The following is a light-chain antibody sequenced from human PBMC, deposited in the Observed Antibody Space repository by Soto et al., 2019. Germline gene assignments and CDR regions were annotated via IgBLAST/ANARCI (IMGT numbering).Light chain of an antibody. CDR2: GAS. CDR1: QSVSSN. CDR3: QQYNNWPPIT. V-gene: IGKV3-15*01. Sequence: EIVRTQSPASLSVSPGERATVACRASQSVSSNLAWYQQKPGQAPRLLIYGASTRATGIPARFSGSGSGTEFTLTISSLQSEDFAVYYCQQYNNWPPITFGQGTRLEI. J-gene: IGKJ5*01.